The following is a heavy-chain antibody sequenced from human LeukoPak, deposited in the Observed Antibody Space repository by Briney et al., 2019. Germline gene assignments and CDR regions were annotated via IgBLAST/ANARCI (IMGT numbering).Heavy chain of an antibody. CDR1: GFTFSDYY. Sequence: GGSLRLSCAASGFTFSDYYMSWIRQAPGKGLEWVSYISSSGSTIYYADSVKGRFTISRDNAKNSLYPQMNSLRAEDTAVYYCARVGPSVTTSISAYYYYYMDVWGKGTTVTVSS. V-gene: IGHV3-11*04. J-gene: IGHJ6*03. D-gene: IGHD4-11*01. CDR2: ISSSGSTI. CDR3: ARVGPSVTTSISAYYYYYMDV.